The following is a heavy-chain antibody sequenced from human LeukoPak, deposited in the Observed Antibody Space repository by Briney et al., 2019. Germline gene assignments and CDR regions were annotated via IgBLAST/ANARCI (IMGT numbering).Heavy chain of an antibody. V-gene: IGHV3-7*03. Sequence: GSLRLSCAASGFIFSDYWMSWVRQAPGKGLEWVANIKQDGSEKYYVDSVKGRFTISRDNAKNSLHLQMNSLRAEDAAVYYCAREHSGTYSVYMDVWGKGTTVTVSS. J-gene: IGHJ6*04. D-gene: IGHD1-26*01. CDR3: AREHSGTYSVYMDV. CDR1: GFIFSDYW. CDR2: IKQDGSEK.